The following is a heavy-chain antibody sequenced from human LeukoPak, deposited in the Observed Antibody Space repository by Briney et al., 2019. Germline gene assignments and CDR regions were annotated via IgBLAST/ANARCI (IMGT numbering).Heavy chain of an antibody. CDR1: GGSISSSSYY. Sequence: SETLSLTCTGSGGSISSSSYYWGWIRQPPGKRLEWIGSIYYSGSIYYNPSLKSRVTISVDTTKNQFSLKLSSVTAADTAVYYCASPPNYYGSGRPGEDYWGQGTLVTVSS. D-gene: IGHD3-10*01. CDR2: IYYSGSI. CDR3: ASPPNYYGSGRPGEDY. J-gene: IGHJ4*02. V-gene: IGHV4-39*01.